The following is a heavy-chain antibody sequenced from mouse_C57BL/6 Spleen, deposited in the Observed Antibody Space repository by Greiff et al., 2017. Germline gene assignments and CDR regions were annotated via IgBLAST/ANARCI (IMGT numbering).Heavy chain of an antibody. CDR3: AHDGYYPWWFDV. V-gene: IGHV1-80*01. D-gene: IGHD2-3*01. CDR2: IYPGDGDT. CDR1: GYAFSSYW. J-gene: IGHJ1*03. Sequence: QVQLQQSGAELVKPGASVKISCKASGYAFSSYWMNWVKQRPGKGLEWIGQIYPGDGDTNYNRKFKGKATLTADKSSSTAYMQLSSLTSEDSAVYFCAHDGYYPWWFDVWGTGTTVTVSS.